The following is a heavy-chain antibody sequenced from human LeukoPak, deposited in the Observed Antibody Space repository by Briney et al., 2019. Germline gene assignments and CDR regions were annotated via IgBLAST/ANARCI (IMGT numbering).Heavy chain of an antibody. CDR3: ARAYDYWYFDL. J-gene: IGHJ2*01. V-gene: IGHV4-34*01. Sequence: SETLSLTCAVYGGSFSGYYWSCIRQPPGKGLEWIGDINHSGSTNYNPSLKSRVTISVDTSKNQFSLKLSSVTAADTAVYYCARAYDYWYFDLWGRGTLVTVSS. CDR2: INHSGST. D-gene: IGHD3-3*01. CDR1: GGSFSGYY.